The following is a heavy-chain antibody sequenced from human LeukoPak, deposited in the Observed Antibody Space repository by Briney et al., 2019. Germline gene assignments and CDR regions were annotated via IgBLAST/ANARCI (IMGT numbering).Heavy chain of an antibody. CDR1: GGSFSGYY. V-gene: IGHV3-11*01. D-gene: IGHD3-22*01. Sequence: LSLTCAVYGGSFSGYYWSWIRQTPGKGLEWVSSISSSSSTINYADSMRGRFTISRDNAKNSLYLQMNSLRAEDTAVYYCAKALDSSGIDAFDIWGQGTMVTVSS. CDR2: ISSSSSTI. CDR3: AKALDSSGIDAFDI. J-gene: IGHJ3*02.